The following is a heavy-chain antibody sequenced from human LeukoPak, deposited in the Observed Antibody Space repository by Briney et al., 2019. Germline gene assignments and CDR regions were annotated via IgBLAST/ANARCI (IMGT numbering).Heavy chain of an antibody. CDR2: INPNSGGI. CDR1: GYTFTDYY. Sequence: GASVKVSCKASGYTFTDYYIRWVRQAPGQGLEWMGWINPNSGGIKYAQKFQGRVIMTRDTSLITAYMELSRLRSDDTAAYYCARGVYYDSSGYLRGDFDYWGQGTLVTVSS. CDR3: ARGVYYDSSGYLRGDFDY. J-gene: IGHJ4*02. V-gene: IGHV1-2*02. D-gene: IGHD3-22*01.